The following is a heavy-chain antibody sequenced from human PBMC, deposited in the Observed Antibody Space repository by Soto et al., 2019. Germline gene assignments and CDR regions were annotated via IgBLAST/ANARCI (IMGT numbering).Heavy chain of an antibody. CDR1: GGSISSGDYY. CDR2: IYYSGST. J-gene: IGHJ6*02. Sequence: SETLSLTCTVSGGSISSGDYYWSWIRQPPGKGLEWIGYIYYSGSTYYNPSLKSRVTISVDTSKNQFSLKLSSVTAADTAVYCCARAVLSGYYYYYYGMDVWGQGTTVTVSS. CDR3: ARAVLSGYYYYYYGMDV. D-gene: IGHD3-22*01. V-gene: IGHV4-30-4*01.